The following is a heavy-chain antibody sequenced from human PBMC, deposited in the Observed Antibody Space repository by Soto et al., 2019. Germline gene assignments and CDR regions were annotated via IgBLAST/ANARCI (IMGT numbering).Heavy chain of an antibody. D-gene: IGHD6-6*01. CDR1: GYTFTDYY. CDR2: VDPEDGET. CDR3: ATGVGSIAARDDAFDI. Sequence: VKVSCKVSGYTFTDYYMHWMQQAPGKGLEWMGLVDPEDGETIYAEKFQGRVTITADTSTDTAYMELSSLRSEDTAVYYCATGVGSIAARDDAFDIWGQGTMVTVSS. J-gene: IGHJ3*02. V-gene: IGHV1-69-2*01.